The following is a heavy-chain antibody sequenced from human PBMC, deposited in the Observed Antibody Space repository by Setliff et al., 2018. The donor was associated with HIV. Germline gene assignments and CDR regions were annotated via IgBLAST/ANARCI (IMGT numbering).Heavy chain of an antibody. CDR3: ARVKRREDGSGSPNYYYMDV. Sequence: ASVKVSCKASGYTFTSYYMHWVRQAPGQGLEWMGIINPSGGSTSYAQKFQGRVTMTRDTSTSTVYMELSSLRSEDTAVYYCARVKRREDGSGSPNYYYMDVWGKGTTVTVSS. J-gene: IGHJ6*03. CDR2: INPSGGST. D-gene: IGHD3-10*01. CDR1: GYTFTSYY. V-gene: IGHV1-46*01.